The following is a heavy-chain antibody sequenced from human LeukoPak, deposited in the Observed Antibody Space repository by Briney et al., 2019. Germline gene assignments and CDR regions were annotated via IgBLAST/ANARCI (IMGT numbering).Heavy chain of an antibody. J-gene: IGHJ4*02. Sequence: PSETLSLTCTVSGGSISNYYWSWIRQPPGKGLERIGYIYYSGSTNYNPSLKSRVTISVDTSKNQFSLKLSSVTAADTAVYYCARSYMITFGGVIDPYFDYWGQGTLVTVSS. CDR1: GGSISNYY. CDR3: ARSYMITFGGVIDPYFDY. V-gene: IGHV4-59*01. CDR2: IYYSGST. D-gene: IGHD3-16*02.